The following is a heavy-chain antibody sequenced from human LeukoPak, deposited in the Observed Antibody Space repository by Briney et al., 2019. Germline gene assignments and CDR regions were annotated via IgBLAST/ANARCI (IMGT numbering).Heavy chain of an antibody. D-gene: IGHD3-22*01. Sequence: GGSLRLSCAASGFTFSNAWMSWVRQAPGKGREWVGRIKSKTDGGTTDYAAPVKGRFTISRDDSKNTLYLQMNSLKTEDTAVYYCSGDSSGSGDFDYWGQGTLVTVSS. V-gene: IGHV3-15*01. CDR1: GFTFSNAW. CDR2: IKSKTDGGTT. CDR3: SGDSSGSGDFDY. J-gene: IGHJ4*02.